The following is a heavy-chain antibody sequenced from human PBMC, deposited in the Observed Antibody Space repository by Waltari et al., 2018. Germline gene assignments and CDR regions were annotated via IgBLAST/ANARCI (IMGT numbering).Heavy chain of an antibody. CDR2: IHHSGRS. D-gene: IGHD2-15*01. Sequence: QVQLQESGPGLVKPSGTLSVTCTVSGGSMSGTDCWSWVRQPPGKGREWIGQIHHSGRSNYNPALESRVTVSRDTSNNQFSLKLSSATAADTAVYYCARDRGRGLYLDSWGRGILVTVSP. CDR1: GGSMSGTDC. CDR3: ARDRGRGLYLDS. V-gene: IGHV4-4*02. J-gene: IGHJ4*02.